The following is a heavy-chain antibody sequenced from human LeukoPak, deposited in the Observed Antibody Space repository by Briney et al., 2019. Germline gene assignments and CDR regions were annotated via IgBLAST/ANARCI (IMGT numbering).Heavy chain of an antibody. CDR1: GGSISSSSYY. CDR2: TYYSGST. J-gene: IGHJ5*02. D-gene: IGHD1-26*01. V-gene: IGHV4-39*07. Sequence: KASETLSLTCTVSGGSISSSSYYWGWIRQPPGKGLEWIGSTYYSGSTYYNPSLKSRVTISVDTSKNQFSLKLSSVTAAGTAVYYCARLGSSAYWFDPWGQGTLVTVSS. CDR3: ARLGSSAYWFDP.